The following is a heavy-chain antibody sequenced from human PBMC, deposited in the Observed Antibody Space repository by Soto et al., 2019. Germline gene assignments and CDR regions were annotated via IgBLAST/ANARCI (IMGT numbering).Heavy chain of an antibody. CDR3: ATLVYDYVWGSYRYKDPDY. D-gene: IGHD3-16*02. CDR1: GYTLTELS. J-gene: IGHJ4*02. CDR2: FDREDGET. V-gene: IGHV1-24*01. Sequence: GASVKVSCKVSGYTLTELSIHWVRQAPGKGLEWMGGFDREDGETIYAQKFQGRVTMTEDRSTDTAYMELSTLRFEDAAMYYCATLVYDYVWGSYRYKDPDYWGQGTQVTVSS.